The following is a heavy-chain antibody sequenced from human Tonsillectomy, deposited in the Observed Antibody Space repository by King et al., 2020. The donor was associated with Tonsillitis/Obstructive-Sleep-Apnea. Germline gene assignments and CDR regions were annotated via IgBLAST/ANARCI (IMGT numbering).Heavy chain of an antibody. J-gene: IGHJ4*02. CDR3: ARDRTGTXTXXDY. V-gene: IGHV3-33*01. CDR1: GFXFDLYA. D-gene: IGHD1-7*01. CDR2: IWFDGSKK. Sequence: VQLVESGGGVVQPGRSLRLSCAASGFXFDLYAMHWVRQAPGKGLEWVAVIWFDGSKKYYADSVKGRFTISRDNSKNTVNLQLNSLRAEDTALYYCARDRTGTXTXXDYWGQGTLVSVSS.